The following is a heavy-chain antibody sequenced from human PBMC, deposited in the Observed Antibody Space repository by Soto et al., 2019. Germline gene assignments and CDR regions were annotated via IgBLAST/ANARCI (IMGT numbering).Heavy chain of an antibody. J-gene: IGHJ4*02. Sequence: SXKVSFTVSGYTXNELSMNLVRQAPGKGLEWMGGFDPEDGETIYAQKLQGRVTMTEDTSTETAYMELSSLRSEDTDVYYCAISGHYYDSSWDYWGQGTLGTVS. CDR3: AISGHYYDSSWDY. CDR1: GYTXNELS. V-gene: IGHV1-24*01. CDR2: FDPEDGET. D-gene: IGHD3-22*01.